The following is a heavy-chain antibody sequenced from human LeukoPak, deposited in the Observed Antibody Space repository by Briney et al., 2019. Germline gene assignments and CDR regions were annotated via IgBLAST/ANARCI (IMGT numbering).Heavy chain of an antibody. D-gene: IGHD6-19*01. CDR1: GFTFSSYA. V-gene: IGHV3-23*01. J-gene: IGHJ4*02. CDR3: AKGVGSGWYGDDY. CDR2: ISGSGGST. Sequence: PGGSLRLSCAASGFTFSSYAMSWVRQAPGKGLEWVSAISGSGGSTYYGDSVKGRFTISRDNSKTTLYLQMNSLRAEDTAVYYCAKGVGSGWYGDDYWGRGTLVTVSS.